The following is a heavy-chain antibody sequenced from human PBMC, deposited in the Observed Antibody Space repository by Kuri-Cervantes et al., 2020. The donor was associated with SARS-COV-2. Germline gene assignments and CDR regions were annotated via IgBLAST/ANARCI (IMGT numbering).Heavy chain of an antibody. Sequence: LRLSCTVSGGSISRRLYYWSWVRQLPGKGLEWIGYVYYSGYTYYNPSLKRLVTISIDTSKNQFSLSLTSVTAADTAVYFCARGRRGYSSGTFYDYMDVWGKGTTVTVSS. J-gene: IGHJ6*03. CDR3: ARGRRGYSSGTFYDYMDV. D-gene: IGHD2-8*02. CDR1: GGSISRRLYY. CDR2: VYYSGYT. V-gene: IGHV4-31*01.